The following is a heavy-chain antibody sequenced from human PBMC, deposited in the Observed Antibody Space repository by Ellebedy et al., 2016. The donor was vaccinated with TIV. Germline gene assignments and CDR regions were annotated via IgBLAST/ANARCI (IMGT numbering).Heavy chain of an antibody. D-gene: IGHD3-10*01. CDR3: ARDSVPFGEFPFDY. V-gene: IGHV3-21*01. CDR2: ISSSSSYI. CDR1: GFTFSSYS. J-gene: IGHJ4*02. Sequence: GGSLRLXXAASGFTFSSYSMNWVRQAPGKGLEWVSSISSSSSYIYYADSVKGRFTISRDNAKNSLYLQMNSLRAEDTAVYYCARDSVPFGEFPFDYWGQGTLVTVSS.